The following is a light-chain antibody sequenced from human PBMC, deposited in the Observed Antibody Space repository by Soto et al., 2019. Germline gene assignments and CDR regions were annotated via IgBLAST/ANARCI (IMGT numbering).Light chain of an antibody. CDR1: SSDIGGYNF. Sequence: QSALTQPASMSGSPGQSITIYCTGTSSDIGGYNFVSWYQRHPGKGPKLLNFDVNFRPSGVSNRCSGSKSENTASLTISGLQPEDEADYYCSSYTTADTVIFGGGTKLTVL. CDR2: DVN. J-gene: IGLJ2*01. CDR3: SSYTTADTVI. V-gene: IGLV2-14*03.